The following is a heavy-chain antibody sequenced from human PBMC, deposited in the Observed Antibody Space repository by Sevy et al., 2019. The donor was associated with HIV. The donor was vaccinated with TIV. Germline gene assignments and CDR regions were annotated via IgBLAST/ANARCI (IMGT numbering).Heavy chain of an antibody. J-gene: IGHJ4*02. CDR2: IKSKPEGGPP. V-gene: IGHV3-15*01. CDR1: GSTLRNAG. D-gene: IGHD3-10*01. Sequence: GGPLRPPCAAFGSTLRNAGMSWSARPPGKGRSGVGGIKSKPEGGPPDYAAPVKGRFTISRDDSKNTLYLQMNSLKTEDTAIYYCTTDSKKRGLSALLDYWGQGTLVTVSS. CDR3: TTDSKKRGLSALLDY.